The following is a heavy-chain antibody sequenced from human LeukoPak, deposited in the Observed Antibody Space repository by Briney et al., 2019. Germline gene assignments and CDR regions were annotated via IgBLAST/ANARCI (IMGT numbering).Heavy chain of an antibody. J-gene: IGHJ3*02. CDR3: AREDVDITVATSGAFDI. V-gene: IGHV3-74*01. CDR1: GFTFNRFW. CDR2: IISDGSST. D-gene: IGHD6-19*01. Sequence: RRSLRLSCAASGFTFNRFWTHWVRQAPGRGLVWVSRIISDGSSTNYADSVKGRFTISRDNAKNTLYLQMNSLRAEDTALYYCAREDVDITVATSGAFDIWGQGTMVTVSS.